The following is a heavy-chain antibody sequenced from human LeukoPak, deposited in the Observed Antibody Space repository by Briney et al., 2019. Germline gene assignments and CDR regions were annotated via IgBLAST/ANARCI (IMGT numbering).Heavy chain of an antibody. D-gene: IGHD5-24*01. CDR1: GFTFSSYA. V-gene: IGHV3-64*01. J-gene: IGHJ4*02. CDR3: ARDGPERWIQFVFDY. Sequence: PGGSLRLSCAASGFTFSSYAMHWVRQAPGKGLEYVSAISSNGGSTYYANSVKGRFTISRDNSKNTLYLQMGSLRAEDMAVYYCARDGPERWIQFVFDYWGQGTLVTVSS. CDR2: ISSNGGST.